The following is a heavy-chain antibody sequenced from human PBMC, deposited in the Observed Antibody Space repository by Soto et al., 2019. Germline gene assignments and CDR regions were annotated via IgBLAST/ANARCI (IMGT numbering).Heavy chain of an antibody. CDR1: GGYISSHY. J-gene: IGHJ4*02. V-gene: IGHV4-59*08. CDR2: IYYSGST. Sequence: SEMLSLTCTVCGGYISSHYWSWIRQPPGQGLEWIGYIYYSGSTNYNPSLKSRVTISVDTSKSQFSLRLSSVTAADTAVYFCARLDGYGHYFDYWGQGALVTVSS. D-gene: IGHD5-12*01. CDR3: ARLDGYGHYFDY.